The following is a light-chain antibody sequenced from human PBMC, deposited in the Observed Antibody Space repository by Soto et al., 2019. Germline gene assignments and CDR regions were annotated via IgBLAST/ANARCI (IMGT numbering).Light chain of an antibody. CDR1: QSVSSN. V-gene: IGKV3-15*01. CDR2: GAS. Sequence: EIVMTQFPATLAVSPGERATLSCRASQSVSSNLAWYQQRPGQAPRLLIYGASTRATGIPARFSGSGSGTEFTLTISSLQSEDFAVYYCQQYNDWCTFGQGTKVDIK. CDR3: QQYNDWCT. J-gene: IGKJ1*01.